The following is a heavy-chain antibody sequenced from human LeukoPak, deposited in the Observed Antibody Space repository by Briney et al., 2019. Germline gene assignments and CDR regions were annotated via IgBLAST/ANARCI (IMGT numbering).Heavy chain of an antibody. J-gene: IGHJ4*02. CDR3: ASGDWAWPDY. V-gene: IGHV4-39*07. D-gene: IGHD3/OR15-3a*01. CDR2: IYYSGST. Sequence: PSETLSLTCTVSGGSISSSSYYWGWIRQPPGKGLEWIGSIYYSGSTYYNPSLKSRVTISVDTSKNQFSLKLSSVTAADTAVYYCASGDWAWPDYWGQGTLVTVSS. CDR1: GGSISSSSYY.